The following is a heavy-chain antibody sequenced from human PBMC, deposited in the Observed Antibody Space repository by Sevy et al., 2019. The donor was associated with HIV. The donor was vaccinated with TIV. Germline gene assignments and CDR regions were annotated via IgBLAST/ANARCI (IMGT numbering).Heavy chain of an antibody. D-gene: IGHD7-27*01. Sequence: GGSLRLSCAASGFTFSSYRINWVRQAPGKGLEGVSSISGLSNYIFYSDSVKGRFTISRDNAKNSVYLQMNSLRAEDTAVYFCAKALINWDGLDVWGQGTTVTVSS. V-gene: IGHV3-21*01. CDR2: ISGLSNYI. J-gene: IGHJ6*02. CDR3: AKALINWDGLDV. CDR1: GFTFSSYR.